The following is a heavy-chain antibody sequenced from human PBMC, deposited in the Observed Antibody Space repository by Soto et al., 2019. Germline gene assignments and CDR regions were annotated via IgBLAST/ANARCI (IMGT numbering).Heavy chain of an antibody. D-gene: IGHD5-12*01. Sequence: QVQLVQSGAEVKKPGSSVKVSCKASGGTFSSYAISWVRQAPGQGLEWKGGIIPIFGTANYAQKFQVRVTITADKSTSTGYMELSSLRSEDTAVYYCAREVVAASAADYCGQGTLVTVSS. J-gene: IGHJ4*02. CDR2: IIPIFGTA. CDR3: AREVVAASAADY. V-gene: IGHV1-69*06. CDR1: GGTFSSYA.